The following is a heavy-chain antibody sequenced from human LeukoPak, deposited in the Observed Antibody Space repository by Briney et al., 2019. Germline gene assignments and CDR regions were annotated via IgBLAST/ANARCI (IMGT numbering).Heavy chain of an antibody. V-gene: IGHV4-59*02. D-gene: IGHD3-10*01. CDR2: IYYSGST. CDR3: ARERGRFGVDY. CDR1: DDSVSSFY. J-gene: IGHJ4*02. Sequence: SETLSLTCSVSDDSVSSFYWSWIRQPPGKGLEWIGYIYYSGSTNYNPSLKSRVTISINMSKNQFSLKLTSVTAADTAVYYCARERGRFGVDYWGQGTLVTVSS.